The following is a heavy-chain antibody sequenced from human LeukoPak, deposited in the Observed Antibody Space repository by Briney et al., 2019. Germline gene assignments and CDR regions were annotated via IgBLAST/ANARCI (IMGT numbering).Heavy chain of an antibody. D-gene: IGHD1-7*01. CDR2: INPNSGDT. J-gene: IGHJ5*02. CDR1: GYIFTGYY. V-gene: IGHV1-2*02. CDR3: AREYSWDSNWFDP. Sequence: ASVKVSCKASGYIFTGYYMHWVRQAPGQGLEWMGWINPNSGDTNYAQKFQGRVTMTRDTSISTAYMELSRLRSDDTAVYYCAREYSWDSNWFDPWGQGTLVTVSS.